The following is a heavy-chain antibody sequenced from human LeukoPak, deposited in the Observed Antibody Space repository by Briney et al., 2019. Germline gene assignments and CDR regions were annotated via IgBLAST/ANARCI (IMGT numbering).Heavy chain of an antibody. CDR3: ARDYYDSSGYYSYYFDY. Sequence: GGSLRLSCAASGFTVSSNYMSWVRQAPGKGLEWVSVIYSGGSTYYADSVKGRFTTSRDNAKNSLYLQMNSLRAEDTAVYYCARDYYDSSGYYSYYFDYWGQGTLVTVSS. J-gene: IGHJ4*02. D-gene: IGHD3-22*01. CDR1: GFTVSSNY. V-gene: IGHV3-53*01. CDR2: IYSGGST.